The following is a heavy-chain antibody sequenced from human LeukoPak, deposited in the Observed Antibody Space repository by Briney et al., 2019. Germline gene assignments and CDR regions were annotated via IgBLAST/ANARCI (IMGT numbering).Heavy chain of an antibody. CDR1: GGSFSGYY. Sequence: SETLSLTCAVYGGSFSGYYWSWIRQPPGKGLEWIGEINHSGSTNYNPSLKSRVTISVDTSKNQFSLKLSSVTAVDTAVYYCARAAEDIVVVVAATLGYFDYWGQGTLVTVSS. D-gene: IGHD2-15*01. V-gene: IGHV4-34*01. CDR2: INHSGST. J-gene: IGHJ4*02. CDR3: ARAAEDIVVVVAATLGYFDY.